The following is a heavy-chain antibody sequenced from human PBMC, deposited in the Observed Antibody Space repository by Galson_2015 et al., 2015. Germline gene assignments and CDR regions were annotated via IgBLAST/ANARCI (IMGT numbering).Heavy chain of an antibody. Sequence: SLRLSCAASGFTFSNAWMSWVRQAPGKGLEWVGRIKSKTDGGTTDYAAPVKGRVTTSRDDSKNTLYLQMNSLKTEDTAVYYCTSSYHYYDSSGYFYWGQGTLVTVSS. CDR1: GFTFSNAW. D-gene: IGHD3-22*01. V-gene: IGHV3-15*01. CDR2: IKSKTDGGTT. CDR3: TSSYHYYDSSGYFY. J-gene: IGHJ4*02.